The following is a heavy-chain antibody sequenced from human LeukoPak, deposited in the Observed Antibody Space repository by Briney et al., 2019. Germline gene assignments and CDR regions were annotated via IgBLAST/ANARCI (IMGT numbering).Heavy chain of an antibody. V-gene: IGHV1-69*02. CDR2: IIPILGIA. CDR1: GGTFSSYT. Sequence: SVKVSCKASGGTFSSYTISWVRQAPGQGLGWMGRIIPILGIANYARKFQGRVTITADKSTSTAYMELSSLRSEDTAVYYCARGYSGYDFGYWGQGTLVTVSS. J-gene: IGHJ4*02. CDR3: ARGYSGYDFGY. D-gene: IGHD5-12*01.